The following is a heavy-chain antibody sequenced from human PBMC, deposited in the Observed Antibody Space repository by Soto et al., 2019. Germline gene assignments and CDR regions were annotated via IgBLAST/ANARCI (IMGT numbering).Heavy chain of an antibody. J-gene: IGHJ3*02. CDR3: ARAHKYDYIWGSYRSFAFDI. CDR1: GYTFTSYG. V-gene: IGHV1-18*01. D-gene: IGHD3-16*02. Sequence: QVQLVQSGAEVKKPGASVKVSCKASGYTFTSYGISWVRQAPGQGLEWMGWISAYNGNTNYAQKLQGRVTMTTDTSTSTAYMELRSLRSDDTAVYYCARAHKYDYIWGSYRSFAFDIWGQGTMVTVSS. CDR2: ISAYNGNT.